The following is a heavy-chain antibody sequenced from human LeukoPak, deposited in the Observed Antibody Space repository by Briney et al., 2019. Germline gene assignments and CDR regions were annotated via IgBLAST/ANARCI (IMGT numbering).Heavy chain of an antibody. J-gene: IGHJ4*02. V-gene: IGHV3-48*01. D-gene: IGHD6-13*01. CDR3: AKDLLGVAAGNY. CDR1: GFTFSSYS. CDR2: ISSSSSRSGSSAI. Sequence: GGSLRLSCAASGFTFSSYSMNWVRQAPGKGLEWVSSISSSSSRSGSSAIYYADSVKGRFTISRDNAKNSLYLQMNSLRAEDTAVYSCAKDLLGVAAGNYWGQGTLVTVSS.